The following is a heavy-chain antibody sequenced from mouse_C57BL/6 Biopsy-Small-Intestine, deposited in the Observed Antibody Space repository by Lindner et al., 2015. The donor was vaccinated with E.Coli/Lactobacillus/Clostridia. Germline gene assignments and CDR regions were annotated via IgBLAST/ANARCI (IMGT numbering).Heavy chain of an antibody. CDR2: IYPGDGDT. CDR1: GYAFSSSW. V-gene: IGHV1-82*01. Sequence: VQLQESGPEVVKPGASVKISCKASGYAFSSSWMNWVKQRPGKGLEWIGRIYPGDGDTDYNGKFKGKATLTAGKSSSTAYMQLSSLTSEDSAVYFCARSGNYYGTSRDYFDVWGTGTTVTVSS. J-gene: IGHJ1*03. D-gene: IGHD1-1*01. CDR3: ARSGNYYGTSRDYFDV.